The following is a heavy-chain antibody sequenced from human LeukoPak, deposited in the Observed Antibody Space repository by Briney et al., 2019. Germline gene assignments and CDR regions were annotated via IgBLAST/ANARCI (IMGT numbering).Heavy chain of an antibody. D-gene: IGHD4-11*01. Sequence: KASETLSLTCAVYGGSFSGYYWSWIRQPPGKGLEWIGEINHSGSTNYNPSLKSRVTISVDRSKNQFSLKLSSVAAADTAVYYCARRYSNYQFDPWGQGTLVTVSS. CDR1: GGSFSGYY. CDR2: INHSGST. V-gene: IGHV4-34*01. J-gene: IGHJ5*02. CDR3: ARRYSNYQFDP.